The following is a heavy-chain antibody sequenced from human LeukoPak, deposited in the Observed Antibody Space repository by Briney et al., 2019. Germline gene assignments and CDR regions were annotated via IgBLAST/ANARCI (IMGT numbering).Heavy chain of an antibody. CDR3: AREEWSSGYGY. V-gene: IGHV4-30-2*01. CDR2: IYHSGST. J-gene: IGHJ4*02. CDR1: GGSISSGGYS. D-gene: IGHD3-22*01. Sequence: SETLSLTCAVSGGSISSGGYSWSWIRQPPGKGLEWIGYIYHSGSTYYNPSLKSRVTISVDRSKNQLSLKLSSVTAADTAVYYCAREEWSSGYGYWGQGTLVTVSS.